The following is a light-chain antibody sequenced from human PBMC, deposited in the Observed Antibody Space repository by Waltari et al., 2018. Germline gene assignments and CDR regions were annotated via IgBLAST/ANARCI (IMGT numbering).Light chain of an antibody. CDR3: VLYMGGGIL. Sequence: QTVVTQEPSFSVSPGGTVTLTCGLTSGSVYSSYYPSWYQQTPGQAPRPLIYRTTTRSSGVPDRFSGSILGNKAALTITGAQADDESDYYCVLYMGGGILFGGGTKLTVL. V-gene: IGLV8-61*01. J-gene: IGLJ3*02. CDR1: SGSVYSSYY. CDR2: RTT.